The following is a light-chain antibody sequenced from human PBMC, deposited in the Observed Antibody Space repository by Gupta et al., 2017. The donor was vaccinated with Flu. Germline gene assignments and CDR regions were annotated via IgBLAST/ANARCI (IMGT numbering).Light chain of an antibody. CDR2: GAS. V-gene: IGKV3-15*01. CDR3: QQYNNWPPLT. CDR1: QSVSSD. J-gene: IGKJ4*01. Sequence: ERVTLSCRASQSVSSDVAWYQQKPGQAPRLLIFGASTRATGIAARFSGSGSGTDFTLTIISLQSEDFAVYYCQQYNNWPPLTFGGGTRVQI.